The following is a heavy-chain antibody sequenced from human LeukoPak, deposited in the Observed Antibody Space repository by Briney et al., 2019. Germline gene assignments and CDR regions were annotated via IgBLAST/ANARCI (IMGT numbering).Heavy chain of an antibody. CDR3: ARDFYDGFALDY. V-gene: IGHV3-21*03. Sequence: PGESLRLSCAASGFAFNTYSMNWVRQAPGKGLEWVSFIVSSSTYIYYTDSVKGRFTISRDNARNSLYLQMDNLRAEDTGVYYCARDFYDGFALDYWGQGTLVTVSS. CDR1: GFAFNTYS. D-gene: IGHD2/OR15-2a*01. CDR2: IVSSSTYI. J-gene: IGHJ4*02.